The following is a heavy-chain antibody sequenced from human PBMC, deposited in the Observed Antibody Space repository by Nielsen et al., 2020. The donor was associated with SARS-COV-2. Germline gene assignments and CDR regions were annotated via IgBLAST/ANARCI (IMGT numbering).Heavy chain of an antibody. Sequence: ASVKVSCKAPGYRFSVYYMHWVRQAPGQGLEWMGRINPNSGGPNYAQKFQGRVTMTWDTSISTAYMELSGLKSDDTAAFYCAGSGSGWYNFDSWGQGTLVTVSS. CDR2: INPNSGGP. V-gene: IGHV1-2*06. CDR3: AGSGSGWYNFDS. J-gene: IGHJ4*02. D-gene: IGHD6-19*01. CDR1: GYRFSVYY.